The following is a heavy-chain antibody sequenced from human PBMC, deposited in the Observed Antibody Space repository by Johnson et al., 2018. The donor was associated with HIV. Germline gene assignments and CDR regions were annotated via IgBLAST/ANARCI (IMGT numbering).Heavy chain of an antibody. D-gene: IGHD3-16*01. V-gene: IGHV3-64*04. CDR3: ARGVGGRTADAFDI. CDR1: GFTFSSYA. J-gene: IGHJ3*02. CDR2: ISSSGSTI. Sequence: QVQLVESGGGVVQPGRSLRLSCAASGFTFSSYAMHWVRQAPGKGLEYVSAISSSGSTIYYADSVKGRFTISRDNAKNSLYLQMNSLRAEDTAVYYCARGVGGRTADAFDIWGQGTMVTVSS.